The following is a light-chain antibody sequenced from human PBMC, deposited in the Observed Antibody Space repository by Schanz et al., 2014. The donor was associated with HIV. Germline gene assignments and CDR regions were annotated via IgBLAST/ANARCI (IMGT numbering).Light chain of an antibody. CDR2: EVN. CDR3: VSYTGTNNPV. V-gene: IGLV2-8*01. J-gene: IGLJ2*01. Sequence: QSALTRPPSASGSPGQSVTISCTGTTSDIGGYNYVSWYQQHPDKAPQLLIYEVNMRPSGVPDRFSGSKSGNTASLTVSGLQAEDEADYYCVSYTGTNNPVFGGGTKLTVL. CDR1: TSDIGGYNY.